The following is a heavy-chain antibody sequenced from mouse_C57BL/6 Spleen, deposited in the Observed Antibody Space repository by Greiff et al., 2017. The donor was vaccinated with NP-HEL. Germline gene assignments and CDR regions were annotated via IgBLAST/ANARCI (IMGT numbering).Heavy chain of an antibody. D-gene: IGHD1-1*01. V-gene: IGHV1-55*01. CDR2: IYPGSGST. Sequence: VQLQQSGAELVKPGASVKMSCKASGYTFTSYWITWVKQRPGQGLEWIGDIYPGSGSTNYNEKFKSKATLTVDTSSSTAYMQLSSLTSEDSAVYYCAAFTTVVAKPYWYFDVWGTGTTVTVSS. CDR1: GYTFTSYW. CDR3: AAFTTVVAKPYWYFDV. J-gene: IGHJ1*03.